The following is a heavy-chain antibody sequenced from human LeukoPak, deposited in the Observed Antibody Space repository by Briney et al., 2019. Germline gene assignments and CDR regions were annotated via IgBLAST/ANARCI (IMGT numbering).Heavy chain of an antibody. D-gene: IGHD6-19*01. Sequence: PGGSLRLSCAASGFTFSSYAMHWVRQAPGKGLEWVAVISYDGSNKYYADSVKGRFTISRDNSKNTLYLQMNSLRAEDTAVYYCARGHLRYSSGWETYYFDYWGQGTLVTVSS. J-gene: IGHJ4*02. CDR2: ISYDGSNK. CDR3: ARGHLRYSSGWETYYFDY. V-gene: IGHV3-30-3*01. CDR1: GFTFSSYA.